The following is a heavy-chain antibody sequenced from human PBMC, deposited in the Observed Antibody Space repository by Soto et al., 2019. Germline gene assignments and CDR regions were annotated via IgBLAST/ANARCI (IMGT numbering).Heavy chain of an antibody. J-gene: IGHJ6*02. CDR1: GGTFSSYA. CDR3: ARDSYCSTTSCYYYYGMDV. V-gene: IGHV1-69*01. CDR2: IIPIFGTA. Sequence: QVQLVQSGAEVKKPGSSVKVSCKASGGTFSSYAISWVRQAPGQGLEWMGGIIPIFGTANYAQKFQGRVTITAAESTSTAYMELSSLRSEDTAVYYCARDSYCSTTSCYYYYGMDVWGQGTTVTVSS. D-gene: IGHD2-2*01.